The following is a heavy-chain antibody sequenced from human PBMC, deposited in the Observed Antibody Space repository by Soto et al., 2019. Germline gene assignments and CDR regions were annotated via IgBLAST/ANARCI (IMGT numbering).Heavy chain of an antibody. D-gene: IGHD3-22*01. CDR1: GFTFSSYG. V-gene: IGHV3-30*18. Sequence: QVQLVESGGGVVQPGRSLRLSCAASGFTFSSYGMHWVRQAPGKGLEWVAVISDDGSNKYYADSLKGRFTISRDNSKNTLYLQMNRLRAGDTAVYYCAKEWVYDTSGWSFDYWGRGTLVTVSS. CDR3: AKEWVYDTSGWSFDY. J-gene: IGHJ4*02. CDR2: ISDDGSNK.